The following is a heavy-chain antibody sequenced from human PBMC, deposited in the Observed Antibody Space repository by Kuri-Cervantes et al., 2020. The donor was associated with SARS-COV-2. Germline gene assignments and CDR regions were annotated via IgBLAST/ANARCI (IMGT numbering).Heavy chain of an antibody. CDR2: IYYSGSM. V-gene: IGHV4-39*01. D-gene: IGHD3-3*01. CDR3: ARQGRITMFGVVIRGFDI. J-gene: IGHJ3*02. Sequence: SCTVSGGSISSSSYYWGWIRQPPGKGLEWIGNIYYSGSMYYNPSLKSRVTIPVDTSKNQFSLKLSSVTAADTAVYYCARQGRITMFGVVIRGFDIWGQGTMVT. CDR1: GGSISSSSYY.